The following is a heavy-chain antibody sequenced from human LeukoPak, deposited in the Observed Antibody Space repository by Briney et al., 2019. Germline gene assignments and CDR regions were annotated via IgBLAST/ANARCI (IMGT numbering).Heavy chain of an antibody. Sequence: PSETLSLTCTVSGDSIRSHYWAWIRQPPGKGLEWLGYIYYSGNTNYNPSFKSRVTISVDTSKDHFSLKLTSVTAADTALYYCARQRGVYCTTTSCCYLDAFDIWGQGTMVTVSS. D-gene: IGHD2-2*01. V-gene: IGHV4-59*08. J-gene: IGHJ3*02. CDR3: ARQRGVYCTTTSCCYLDAFDI. CDR1: GDSIRSHY. CDR2: IYYSGNT.